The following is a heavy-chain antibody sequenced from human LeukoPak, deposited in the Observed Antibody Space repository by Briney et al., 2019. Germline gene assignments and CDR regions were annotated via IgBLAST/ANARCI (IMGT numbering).Heavy chain of an antibody. Sequence: ASVKVSCKASGYTFTGYYMHWVRQAPGQGLEWMGWINPNSGGTNYAQKFQGWVTMTRDTSISTAYMELSSLRSEDTAVYYCARNTIFGVVINGGFDPWGQGTLVTASS. CDR1: GYTFTGYY. D-gene: IGHD3-3*01. CDR2: INPNSGGT. V-gene: IGHV1-2*04. J-gene: IGHJ5*02. CDR3: ARNTIFGVVINGGFDP.